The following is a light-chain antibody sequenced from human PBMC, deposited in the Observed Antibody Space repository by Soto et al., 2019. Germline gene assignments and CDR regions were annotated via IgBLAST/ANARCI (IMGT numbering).Light chain of an antibody. V-gene: IGKV3D-20*02. J-gene: IGKJ4*01. CDR1: QSLRSSY. CDR3: QQRSNWPPVT. CDR2: GAS. Sequence: EVVLTQSPNTLSLSPGERATLSCWASQSLRSSYLAWYQRKPGQAPRLLMFGASRRATGIPDRFNGSGSGTDFILTISSLEPEDFGVYYCQQRSNWPPVTFGGGTKVEIK.